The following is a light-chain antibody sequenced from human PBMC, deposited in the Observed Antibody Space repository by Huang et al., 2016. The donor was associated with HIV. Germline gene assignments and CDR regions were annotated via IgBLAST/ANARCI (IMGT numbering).Light chain of an antibody. CDR3: QQYNNWPLFT. J-gene: IGKJ3*01. CDR1: QSVSSY. CDR2: GAS. V-gene: IGKV3-15*01. Sequence: EIVMTQSPATLSVSPGERATLSCRASQSVSSYLAWYQQKPGQAPRLLIYGASTRATGIPARCSGSGSGTEFTLTISSLQSEDFAVYYCQQYNNWPLFTFGPGTKVDIK.